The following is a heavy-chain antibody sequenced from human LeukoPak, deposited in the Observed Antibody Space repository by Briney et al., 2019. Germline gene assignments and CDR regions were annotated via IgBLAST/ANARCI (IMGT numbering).Heavy chain of an antibody. J-gene: IGHJ5*02. CDR2: ISSSGSTI. Sequence: PGGSLRLSCAASGFTFSSYEMNWVRQAPGKGLEWVSYISSSGSTIYYADSVKGRFTISRDNAKNPLYLQMNSLRAEDTAVYYCEGSSTRYNWFDPWGQGTLVTVSS. V-gene: IGHV3-48*03. CDR1: GFTFSSYE. CDR3: EGSSTRYNWFDP. D-gene: IGHD2-2*01.